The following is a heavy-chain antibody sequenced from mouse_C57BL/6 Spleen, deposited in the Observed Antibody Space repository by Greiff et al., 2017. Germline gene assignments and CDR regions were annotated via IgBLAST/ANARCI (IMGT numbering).Heavy chain of an antibody. CDR3: ASNLLLRSWYFDV. CDR1: GYTFTDYN. Sequence: VQLQQSGPELVKPGASVKMSCKASGYTFTDYNMHWVKQSHGKSLEWIGYINPNNGGTSYNQKFKGKATLTVNKSSSTAYMELRSLTSEDSAVYYCASNLLLRSWYFDVWGTGTTVTVSS. D-gene: IGHD1-1*01. J-gene: IGHJ1*03. V-gene: IGHV1-22*01. CDR2: INPNNGGT.